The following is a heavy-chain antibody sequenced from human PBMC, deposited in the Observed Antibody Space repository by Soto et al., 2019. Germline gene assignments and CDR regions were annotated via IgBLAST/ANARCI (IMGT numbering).Heavy chain of an antibody. Sequence: GGSLRLSCAASGFSFSSYGMHWVRQAPGKGLEWVALISYDGNTKYYADSVKGRFTISRDNSKNMLYLQMNSLRAEDTAVYYCAKRMTAVQHFDFWGQGTLVTVSS. CDR2: ISYDGNTK. V-gene: IGHV3-30*18. CDR3: AKRMTAVQHFDF. J-gene: IGHJ4*02. CDR1: GFSFSSYG. D-gene: IGHD6-13*01.